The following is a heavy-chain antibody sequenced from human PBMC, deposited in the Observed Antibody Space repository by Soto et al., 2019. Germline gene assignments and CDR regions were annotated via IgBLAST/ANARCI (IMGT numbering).Heavy chain of an antibody. CDR2: MYDSGST. V-gene: IGHV4-61*01. Sequence: QVQLQESGPGLVKPSETLSLXCTVSGGSVSSGSYYWSWIRQPPGKGLEWIGYMYDSGSTNYNPSLMSRVTISVDTSKNQFSLKLSSVTAADTAVYYCARYWSAFDYWGQGTLVTVSS. D-gene: IGHD2-15*01. J-gene: IGHJ4*02. CDR3: ARYWSAFDY. CDR1: GGSVSSGSYY.